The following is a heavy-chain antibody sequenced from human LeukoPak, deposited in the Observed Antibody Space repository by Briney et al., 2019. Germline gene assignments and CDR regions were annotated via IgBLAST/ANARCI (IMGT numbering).Heavy chain of an antibody. Sequence: HPGGSLRLFCAASGFTFSSYGMHWVRQAPGKGLEWVAVIWYDGSNKYYADSVKGRFTISRDISKNTVYLQMNSLTPEDTAVYYCARGASGSYSWFDPWGQGTLVTVSS. CDR1: GFTFSSYG. J-gene: IGHJ5*02. CDR2: IWYDGSNK. D-gene: IGHD1-26*01. CDR3: ARGASGSYSWFDP. V-gene: IGHV3-33*01.